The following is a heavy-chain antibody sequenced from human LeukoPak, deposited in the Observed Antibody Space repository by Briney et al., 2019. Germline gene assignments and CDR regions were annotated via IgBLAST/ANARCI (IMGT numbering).Heavy chain of an antibody. CDR3: ARDSLDCSSTSCRTFDY. CDR1: GYTFTSYA. J-gene: IGHJ4*02. D-gene: IGHD2-2*01. V-gene: IGHV1-3*03. Sequence: ASVKVSCKASGYTFTSYAMNWVRQAPGQRLEWMGWINAGNGNTKYSQEFQGRVTITRDTSASTAYMELSSLRSEDMAVYYCARDSLDCSSTSCRTFDYWGQGTLVTVSS. CDR2: INAGNGNT.